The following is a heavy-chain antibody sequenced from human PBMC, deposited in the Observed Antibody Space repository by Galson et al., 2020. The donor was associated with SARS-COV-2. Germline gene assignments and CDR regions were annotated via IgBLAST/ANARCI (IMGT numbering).Heavy chain of an antibody. V-gene: IGHV4-59*01. D-gene: IGHD6-6*01. Sequence: SETLSLTCTVSGGSISSYYWSWIRQPPGKGLEWIGYIYYSGSTNYNPSLKSRVTISVDTSKNQFSLKLSSVTAADTAVYYCARGGSSLKGWGQGTLVTVSS. CDR2: IYYSGST. CDR1: GGSISSYY. CDR3: ARGGSSLKG. J-gene: IGHJ4*02.